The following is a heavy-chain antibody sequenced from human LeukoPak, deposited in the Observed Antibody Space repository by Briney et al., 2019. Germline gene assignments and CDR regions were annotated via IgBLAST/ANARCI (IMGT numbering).Heavy chain of an antibody. J-gene: IGHJ6*02. CDR3: ARDSGVTPSGEPPVGSGPGYYYYYHGMDV. Sequence: PGRSLRLSCAASGFTFSTYAMHWVRQAPGKGLEWVARIWYDGSNKYYADSVKGRFTISRDNSKNTLYLQMNSLRAEDTAVYYCARDSGVTPSGEPPVGSGPGYYYYYHGMDVWGQGTTVTVSS. V-gene: IGHV3-33*01. D-gene: IGHD2-21*02. CDR2: IWYDGSNK. CDR1: GFTFSTYA.